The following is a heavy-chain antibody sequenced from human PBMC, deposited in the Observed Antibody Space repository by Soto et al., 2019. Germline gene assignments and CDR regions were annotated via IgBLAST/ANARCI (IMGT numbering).Heavy chain of an antibody. CDR2: IVASGGST. D-gene: IGHD6-25*01. CDR3: VKERLQRGFDY. Sequence: EVQLLDSGGGSVQPGGSLRLSCAASGFTFSNYGMSWVRQAPGKGLEWVSSIVASGGSTYYADLVKGRFTISRDNSENNLYLQMNSLRAEDTAVCYCVKERLQRGFDYWGQGTLVTVSS. J-gene: IGHJ4*02. CDR1: GFTFSNYG. V-gene: IGHV3-23*01.